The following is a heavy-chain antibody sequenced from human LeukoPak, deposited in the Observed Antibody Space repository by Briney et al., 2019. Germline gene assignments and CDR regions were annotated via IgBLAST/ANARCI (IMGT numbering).Heavy chain of an antibody. Sequence: SETLSLTCAVYGGSFSGYYWSWIRQPPGKGLEWIGEINHSGSTNYNPSLKSRVTISVDTSKNQFSLKLSSVTAADTAVYYCARVVPAAMYYYYGMDVWGHGTTVTVSS. CDR1: GGSFSGYY. V-gene: IGHV4-34*01. CDR2: INHSGST. D-gene: IGHD2-2*01. CDR3: ARVVPAAMYYYYGMDV. J-gene: IGHJ6*02.